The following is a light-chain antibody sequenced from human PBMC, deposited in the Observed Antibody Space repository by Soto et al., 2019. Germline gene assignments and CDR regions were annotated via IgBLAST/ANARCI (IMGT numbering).Light chain of an antibody. CDR3: QQYENLPT. J-gene: IGKJ5*01. CDR2: DAS. CDR1: QNINNY. Sequence: DIRMTQSPSSLSACVVYRVTITCQASQNINNYLNWYQQKPGRAPKLLIYDASNLEAGVPSRFRGSGSGTDFTFTISRLQHEDIATYYCQQYENLPTFGQGTRLEIK. V-gene: IGKV1-33*01.